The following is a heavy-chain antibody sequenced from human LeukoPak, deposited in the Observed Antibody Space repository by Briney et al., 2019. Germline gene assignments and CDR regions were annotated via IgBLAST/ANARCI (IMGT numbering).Heavy chain of an antibody. D-gene: IGHD2/OR15-2a*01. CDR2: INPKSGGT. V-gene: IGHV1-2*02. CDR1: GYSFTSYY. Sequence: ASVKVSCKASGYSFTSYYIHWVRQAPGQGLEWMGWINPKSGGTNYAQYFQGRVTMTRDTSSTTVYMDLTRLRSDDTAVYFCARPLGSLKEYWWFDPWGQGTLVTVSS. J-gene: IGHJ5*02. CDR3: ARPLGSLKEYWWFDP.